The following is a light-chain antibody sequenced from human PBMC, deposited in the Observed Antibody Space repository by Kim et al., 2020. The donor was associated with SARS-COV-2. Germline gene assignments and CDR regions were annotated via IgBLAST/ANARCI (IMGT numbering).Light chain of an antibody. J-gene: IGLJ1*01. CDR3: QAWDSSTANYV. CDR1: KLGHKY. Sequence: PGQTARITGSGDKLGHKYPSWYQQKPGQSPVLLVFQDRKRPSGIPERFSGSSSGNTATLTISGTQAMDEAAYYCQAWDSSTANYVFGTGTKVTVL. V-gene: IGLV3-1*01. CDR2: QDR.